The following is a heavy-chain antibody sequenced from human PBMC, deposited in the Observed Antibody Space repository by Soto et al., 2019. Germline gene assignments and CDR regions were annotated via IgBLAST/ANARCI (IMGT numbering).Heavy chain of an antibody. CDR1: GFTFSSYA. CDR2: ISYDGSNK. CDR3: ARDRRRGTAMVLPVGIYV. Sequence: QVQLVESGGGVVQPGRSLRLSCAASGFTFSSYAMHWVRQAPGKGLEWVAVISYDGSNKYYADSVKGRFTISRDNSKNTLYLQMNRLKAEDTAVDYCARDRRRGTAMVLPVGIYVW. V-gene: IGHV3-30-3*01. D-gene: IGHD5-18*01. J-gene: IGHJ6*01.